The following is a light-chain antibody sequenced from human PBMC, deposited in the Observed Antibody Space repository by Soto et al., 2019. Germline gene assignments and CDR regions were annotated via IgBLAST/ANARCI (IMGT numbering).Light chain of an antibody. V-gene: IGKV3-20*01. CDR2: GAS. CDR1: QSVGSAY. CDR3: QQYGSSRWT. J-gene: IGKJ1*01. Sequence: EIVLTQSPGTLSLSPGERATLSCRASQSVGSAYLAWYQHKPGQAPRLLIYGASSRATGIPDRISGSGSGTDFTLTISRLEPEDFAVYYCQQYGSSRWTFGQGTKVEIK.